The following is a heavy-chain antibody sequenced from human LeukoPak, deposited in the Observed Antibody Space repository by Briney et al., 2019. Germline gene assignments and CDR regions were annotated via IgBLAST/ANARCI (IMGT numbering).Heavy chain of an antibody. CDR1: GFTLSSYS. CDR2: ISRSGENV. V-gene: IGHV3-48*02. J-gene: IGHJ4*02. Sequence: GGSLRLSCVVSGFTLSSYSMNWVRQPPGKGLECVAHISRSGENVQYADSVKGRFTISRDITKNSLYLQMNSLRDADTALYYCAKDEGRPEYWGQGTLVTVSS. CDR3: AKDEGRPEY.